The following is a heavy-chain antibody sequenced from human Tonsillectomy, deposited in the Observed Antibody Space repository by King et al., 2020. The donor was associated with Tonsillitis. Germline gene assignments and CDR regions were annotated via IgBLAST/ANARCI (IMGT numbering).Heavy chain of an antibody. CDR2: IWYDGSNK. CDR3: ARCYYDSSGYPYFDY. D-gene: IGHD3-22*01. CDR1: GFTFSSYG. V-gene: IGHV3-33*01. Sequence: VQLVESGGGVVQPGRSLRLSCAASGFTFSSYGMHWVRQAPGKGLEWVAVIWYDGSNKYYADSVKGRFTISRDNSKNTLYLQMNSLRAEDTAVYYCARCYYDSSGYPYFDYWGQGTLVTVSS. J-gene: IGHJ4*02.